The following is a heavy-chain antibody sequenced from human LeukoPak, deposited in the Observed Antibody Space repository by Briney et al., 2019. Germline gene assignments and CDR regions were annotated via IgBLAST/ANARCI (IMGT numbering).Heavy chain of an antibody. CDR2: INPGIFTT. Sequence: ASVKGSSKALGYPFTAFSLHWVRQAPGQGPEWMAIINPGIFTTTYAQKLHDRITVTSDTSTATVYMELRSLRLEDTAVYFCARDWAHGSFDLWGEGTLVTVSS. V-gene: IGHV1-46*01. CDR3: ARDWAHGSFDL. J-gene: IGHJ4*02. D-gene: IGHD3-16*01. CDR1: GYPFTAFS.